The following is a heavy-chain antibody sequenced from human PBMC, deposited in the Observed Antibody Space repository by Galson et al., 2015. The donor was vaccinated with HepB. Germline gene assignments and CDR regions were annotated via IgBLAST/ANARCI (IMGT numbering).Heavy chain of an antibody. D-gene: IGHD6-6*01. J-gene: IGHJ4*02. V-gene: IGHV3-23*01. CDR3: AKKPPGYGSPSVIFDH. CDR1: GFTFSSSP. Sequence: SLRLSCAASGFTFSSSPMSWVRQTPGKGLEWVAAISGPGETTYYADSVKGRFTISRDNSKSTLYLQMNSLRVEDTALYYCAKKPPGYGSPSVIFDHWGQGTRVTVSS. CDR2: ISGPGETT.